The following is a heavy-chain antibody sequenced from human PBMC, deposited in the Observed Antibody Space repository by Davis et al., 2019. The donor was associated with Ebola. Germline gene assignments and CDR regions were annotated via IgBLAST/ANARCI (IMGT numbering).Heavy chain of an antibody. V-gene: IGHV3-23*01. J-gene: IGHJ3*02. CDR3: AKDTDIVVVPADPFDI. D-gene: IGHD2-2*01. CDR1: GFTFSSYA. Sequence: PGGSLRLSCAASGFTFSSYAMSWVRQAPGKGLEWVSAISGSGGSTYYADSVKGRFTISRDNSKNTLYLQMNSLRAEDTAVYYCAKDTDIVVVPADPFDIWGQGTMVTVSS. CDR2: ISGSGGST.